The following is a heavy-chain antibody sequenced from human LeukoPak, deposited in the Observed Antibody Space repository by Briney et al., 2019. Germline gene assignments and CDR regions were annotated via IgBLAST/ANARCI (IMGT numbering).Heavy chain of an antibody. Sequence: SETLSLTCAVYGGSFSGYYWSWIRQPPGKGLEWIGEINHSGSTNYNPSLKSRVTISVDTSKNQFSLKLGSVTAADTAVYYCARSSGYSPFDYWGQGTLVTVSS. CDR2: INHSGST. CDR1: GGSFSGYY. D-gene: IGHD3-22*01. V-gene: IGHV4-34*01. J-gene: IGHJ4*02. CDR3: ARSSGYSPFDY.